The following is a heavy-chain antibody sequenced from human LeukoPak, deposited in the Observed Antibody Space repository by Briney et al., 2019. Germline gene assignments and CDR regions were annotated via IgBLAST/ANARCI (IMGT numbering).Heavy chain of an antibody. CDR3: ARLEYCGGDCYSYYFDY. Sequence: GESLKISCKGSGYTFTSYWIAWVRQMPGKGLEWMGIIYPGDSDTRYSPSFQGQVTISADKSISTAYLQWSSLKASDTAMYYCARLEYCGGDCYSYYFDYWGQGTLVTVSS. CDR1: GYTFTSYW. CDR2: IYPGDSDT. D-gene: IGHD2-21*02. V-gene: IGHV5-51*01. J-gene: IGHJ4*02.